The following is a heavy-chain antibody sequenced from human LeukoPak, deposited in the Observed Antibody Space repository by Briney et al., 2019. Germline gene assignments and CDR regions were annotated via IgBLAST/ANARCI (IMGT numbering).Heavy chain of an antibody. J-gene: IGHJ4*02. CDR1: GYIFINYY. CDR3: ARAWGGTLVRGAKGY. V-gene: IGHV1-46*01. CDR2: INPSGGST. Sequence: ASVKVSCKASGYIFINYYMHWVRQAPGQGLEWMGVINPSGGSTSNAQKFQGRVTMTRDTSTSTVYMELSSLRSEDTAVYYCARAWGGTLVRGAKGYWGQGTLVTVSS. D-gene: IGHD3-10*01.